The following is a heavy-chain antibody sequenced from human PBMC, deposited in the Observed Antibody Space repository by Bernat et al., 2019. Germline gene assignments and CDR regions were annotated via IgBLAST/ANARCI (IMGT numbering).Heavy chain of an antibody. CDR3: ARDSAPFGHAYDYGMDV. V-gene: IGHV1-69*04. CDR2: IIPILGIA. D-gene: IGHD3-10*01. J-gene: IGHJ6*02. CDR1: GGTFSSYA. Sequence: QVQLVQSGAEVKKPGSSVKVSCKASGGTFSSYAISWVRQAPGQGLEWMGRIIPILGIANYAQKFQGRVTISADKSPSTAYMELSSVGSEDTAVYCCARDSAPFGHAYDYGMDVWGQGTTVTVSS.